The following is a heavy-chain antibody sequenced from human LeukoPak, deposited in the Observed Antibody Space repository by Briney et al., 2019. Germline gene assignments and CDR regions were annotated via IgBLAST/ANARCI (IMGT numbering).Heavy chain of an antibody. CDR3: ARDHSSSSGYFDY. D-gene: IGHD6-6*01. Sequence: ASVKVSCKAYGYTFMSHGISWVRQAPGQGLEWMGWINPNSGDTNYAEKFQGRVTMTRDTSISTAYMDLRRLRSDDTAVYYCARDHSSSSGYFDYWGQGTLVTVSS. J-gene: IGHJ4*02. V-gene: IGHV1-2*02. CDR2: INPNSGDT. CDR1: GYTFMSHG.